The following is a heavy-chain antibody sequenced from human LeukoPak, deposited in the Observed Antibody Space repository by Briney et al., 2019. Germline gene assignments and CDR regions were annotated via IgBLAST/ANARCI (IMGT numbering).Heavy chain of an antibody. D-gene: IGHD3-3*01. CDR2: ISSSSSYI. V-gene: IGHV3-21*01. CDR1: GFTFSSYS. Sequence: GGSLRLSCAASGFTFSSYSMNWVRQAPGKGLEWVLSISSSSSYIYYADSVKGRFTISRDNAKNSLYLQMNSLRAEDTAVYYCAVDFWSGTRDYWGQGTLVTVSS. CDR3: AVDFWSGTRDY. J-gene: IGHJ4*02.